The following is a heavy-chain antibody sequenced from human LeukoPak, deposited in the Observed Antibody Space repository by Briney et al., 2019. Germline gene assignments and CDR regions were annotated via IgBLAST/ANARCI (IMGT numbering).Heavy chain of an antibody. D-gene: IGHD5-12*01. CDR2: ISSSSSYI. Sequence: GGSLRLSCAASGFTFSSYSMNWVRQAPGKGLDWVSSISSSSSYIYYADSVKGRFNISRDKAKNSLYLQMNSLRAEDTAIYYCAREGMVATFDYWGQGTLVTVSS. V-gene: IGHV3-21*01. CDR3: AREGMVATFDY. J-gene: IGHJ4*02. CDR1: GFTFSSYS.